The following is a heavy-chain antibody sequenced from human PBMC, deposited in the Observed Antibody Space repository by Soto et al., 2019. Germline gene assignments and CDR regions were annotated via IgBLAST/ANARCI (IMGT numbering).Heavy chain of an antibody. Sequence: SETLSLTCTVSGGSISSYYWSWIRQPPGKGLEWIGYIYYSGSTNYNPSLKSRVTISVDTSKNKLSLKLSSVTAADTAVYYCARLEMATKNFDYWGQGTLVTVSS. D-gene: IGHD5-12*01. J-gene: IGHJ4*02. V-gene: IGHV4-59*08. CDR1: GGSISSYY. CDR3: ARLEMATKNFDY. CDR2: IYYSGST.